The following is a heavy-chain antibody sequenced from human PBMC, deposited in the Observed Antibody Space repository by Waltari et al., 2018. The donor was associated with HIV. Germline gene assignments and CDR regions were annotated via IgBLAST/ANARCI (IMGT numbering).Heavy chain of an antibody. CDR2: MYYSGST. V-gene: IGHV4-59*01. CDR3: AREKPPYDLWSDSQIWGNYGLDV. Sequence: QVQLQESGPGLVKPSAPLSLPCSVTGDSIPGSYWTCIRQHLGKRLEWIGSMYYSGSTQYNPSLKSRVTMSLDTSRRQVSLMLTSVTAADTAIFYCAREKPPYDLWSDSQIWGNYGLDVWGPGTTVIVSS. J-gene: IGHJ6*02. D-gene: IGHD3-3*01. CDR1: GDSIPGSY.